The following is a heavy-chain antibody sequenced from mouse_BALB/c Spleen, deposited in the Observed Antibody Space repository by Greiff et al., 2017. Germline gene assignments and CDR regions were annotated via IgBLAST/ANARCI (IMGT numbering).Heavy chain of an antibody. V-gene: IGHV1S127*01. CDR2: IDPSNSET. CDR3: ARSYDYDGYYFDY. J-gene: IGHJ2*01. CDR1: GYTFTSYW. D-gene: IGHD2-4*01. Sequence: VKLMESGPELVRPGASVKMSCKPSGYTFTSYWMHWVKQRPGQGLEWIGMIDPSNSETRLNQKFKDKATLNVDKSSNTAYMQLSSLTSEDSAVYYCARSYDYDGYYFDYWGQGTTLTVSS.